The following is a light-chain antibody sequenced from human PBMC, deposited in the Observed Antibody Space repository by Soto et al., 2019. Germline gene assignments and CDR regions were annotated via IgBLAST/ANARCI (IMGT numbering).Light chain of an antibody. V-gene: IGKV3-20*01. CDR2: GSY. J-gene: IGKJ1*01. Sequence: DIVLTQSPGTLSLSPGERATLSCRASQSVSSNYLAWYQQIPGQAPRLLIHGSYTRATATPSRFSGSGSGTDFTLTISRLEPEDFAVYFCQQYDTSPVTFGQGTKVEI. CDR1: QSVSSNY. CDR3: QQYDTSPVT.